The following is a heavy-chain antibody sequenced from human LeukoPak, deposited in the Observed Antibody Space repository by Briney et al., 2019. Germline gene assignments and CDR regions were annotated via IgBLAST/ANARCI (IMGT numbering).Heavy chain of an antibody. J-gene: IGHJ4*02. Sequence: KVSCKASGGTFSSYAISWVRQAPGQGLERMGRIIPIFGIANYAQKFQGRVTITADKSTSTAYMELSSLRSEDTAVYYCARDAHFYGDYTFDYGGQGTLVTVSS. V-gene: IGHV1-69*04. CDR1: GGTFSSYA. CDR3: ARDAHFYGDYTFDY. D-gene: IGHD4-17*01. CDR2: IIPIFGIA.